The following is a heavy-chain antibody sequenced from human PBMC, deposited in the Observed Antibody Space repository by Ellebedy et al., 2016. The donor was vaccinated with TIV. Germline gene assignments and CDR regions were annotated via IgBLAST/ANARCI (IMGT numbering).Heavy chain of an antibody. V-gene: IGHV4-39*07. J-gene: IGHJ6*02. CDR2: IYYSGST. Sequence: SETLSLXCTVSGGSISSSSYYWGWIRQPPGKGLEWIGSIYYSGSTYYNPSLKSRVTISVDTSKNQFSLKLSSVTAADTAVYYCARGPMIVVVIPYYYYGMDVWGQGTTVTVSS. CDR3: ARGPMIVVVIPYYYYGMDV. CDR1: GGSISSSSYY. D-gene: IGHD3-22*01.